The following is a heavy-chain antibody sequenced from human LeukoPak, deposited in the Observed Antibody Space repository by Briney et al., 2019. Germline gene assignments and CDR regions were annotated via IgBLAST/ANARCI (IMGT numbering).Heavy chain of an antibody. Sequence: PGGSLRLSCAASGFTFSSYSMSWVRQAPGKGLEWVSSISSSSSYIYHADSVKGRFTISRDNAKNSLYLQMNSLRGEDTAVYYCARWGGRDRASIMDAFDIWGQGTMVTVSS. CDR3: ARWGGRDRASIMDAFDI. J-gene: IGHJ3*02. CDR1: GFTFSSYS. CDR2: ISSSSSYI. V-gene: IGHV3-21*01. D-gene: IGHD3-16*01.